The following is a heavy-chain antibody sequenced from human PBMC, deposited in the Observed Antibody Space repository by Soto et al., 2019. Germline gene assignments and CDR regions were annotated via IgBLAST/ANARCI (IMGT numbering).Heavy chain of an antibody. J-gene: IGHJ4*02. CDR2: IYYSGST. CDR3: AGGGSSSLDY. Sequence: QVQLQESGPGLVKPSQTLSLTCTVSGGSISSGGYYWSWIRQHPGKGLEWIGYIYYSGSTYYNPALKVRFTIAVDTSKNQFSLKLSFGTVADTAVYVCAGGGSSSLDYWGQGTLVTVSS. V-gene: IGHV4-31*03. D-gene: IGHD6-6*01. CDR1: GGSISSGGYY.